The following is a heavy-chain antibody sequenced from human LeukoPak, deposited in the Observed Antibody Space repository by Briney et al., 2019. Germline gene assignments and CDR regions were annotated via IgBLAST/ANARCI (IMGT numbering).Heavy chain of an antibody. V-gene: IGHV4-39*01. CDR3: ARHDSSGYYYYYYGMDV. CDR1: GGSISSSSYY. CDR2: IYYSGST. Sequence: PSETLSLTCTVSGGSISSSSYYWGWIRQPPGKGLEWIGSIYYSGSTYYNPSLKSRVTISVDTSENQFSLKLSSVTAADTAVYYCARHDSSGYYYYYYGMDVWGQGTTVTVSS. J-gene: IGHJ6*02. D-gene: IGHD3-22*01.